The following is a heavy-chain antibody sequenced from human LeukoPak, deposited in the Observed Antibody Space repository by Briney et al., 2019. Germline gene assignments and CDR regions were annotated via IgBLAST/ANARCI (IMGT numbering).Heavy chain of an antibody. Sequence: GGSLRLSCAASGFTFNTYSMSWVRQAPGKGLEWVSIISRASESIFYADSVKGRFTISRDNSKNMLYLQMNSLRDEDTAVYYCARDDYRQQRLGPIYWGQGTLVTVSS. CDR1: GFTFNTYS. CDR2: ISRASESI. D-gene: IGHD6-19*01. J-gene: IGHJ4*02. CDR3: ARDDYRQQRLGPIY. V-gene: IGHV3-21*01.